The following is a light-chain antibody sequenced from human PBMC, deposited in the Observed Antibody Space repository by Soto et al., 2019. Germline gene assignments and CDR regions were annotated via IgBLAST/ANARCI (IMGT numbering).Light chain of an antibody. CDR1: SSDVGGYNY. CDR3: SSYAGSNNLV. Sequence: QSALTQPPSASGSPGQSVTISCTGTSSDVGGYNYVSWYQQHPGKAPKLMIYEVSKRPSGVPDLFSGSKSGNTSPLTVSGLQAEDDADYYCSSYAGSNNLVFGGGTKVTVL. V-gene: IGLV2-8*01. CDR2: EVS. J-gene: IGLJ3*02.